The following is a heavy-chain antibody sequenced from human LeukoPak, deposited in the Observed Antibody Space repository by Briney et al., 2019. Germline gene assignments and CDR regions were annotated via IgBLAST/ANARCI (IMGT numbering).Heavy chain of an antibody. D-gene: IGHD4-17*01. CDR2: VSAGGGRT. CDR1: GFTFSTYA. Sequence: TGGSLRLSCAASGFTFSTYAMSWVRQAPGKGLEWVAGVSAGGGRTYYVDSVKGRFTISRDNSKNTLYLQMNSLRVEDTALYYCAKKDGDYLGHPDYWGQGTLVTVSS. CDR3: AKKDGDYLGHPDY. J-gene: IGHJ4*02. V-gene: IGHV3-23*01.